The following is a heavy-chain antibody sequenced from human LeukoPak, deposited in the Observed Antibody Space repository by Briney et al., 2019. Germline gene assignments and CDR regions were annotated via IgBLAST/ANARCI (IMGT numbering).Heavy chain of an antibody. CDR1: GFTFSSYG. V-gene: IGHV3-33*01. J-gene: IGHJ4*02. Sequence: GRSLRLSCAASGFTFSSYGMHWVRQAPGKGLEWVAAIWYDGSNKYYADSVKGRFTISRDNSKNTLYLQMNSLRAEDTAVYYCARDGELAYYYDSSGYFDYWGQGTLVTVSS. D-gene: IGHD3-22*01. CDR2: IWYDGSNK. CDR3: ARDGELAYYYDSSGYFDY.